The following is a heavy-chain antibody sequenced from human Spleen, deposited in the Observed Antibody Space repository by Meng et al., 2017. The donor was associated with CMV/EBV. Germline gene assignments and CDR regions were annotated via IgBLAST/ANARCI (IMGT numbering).Heavy chain of an antibody. CDR1: GGSISSGDYY. Sequence: LRLSCTVSGGSISSGDYYWSWIRQPPGKGLEWIGYIYYSGSTYYNPSLKSRVTISVDTSKNQFSLKLSSVTAAATAVYYCARAMGRDCDCWSGYWGHYYYGMDVWGQGTTVTVSS. D-gene: IGHD3-3*01. V-gene: IGHV4-30-4*08. J-gene: IGHJ6*02. CDR3: ARAMGRDCDCWSGYWGHYYYGMDV. CDR2: IYYSGST.